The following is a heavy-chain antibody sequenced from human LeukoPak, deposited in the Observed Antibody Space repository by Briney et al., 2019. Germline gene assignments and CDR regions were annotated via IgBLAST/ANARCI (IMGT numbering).Heavy chain of an antibody. D-gene: IGHD1-26*01. Sequence: PSETLSLTCTVSGVSISSYYWTWIRQPPGKGLEWIGYIYYSGSTNYNPSLRSRATISLDTSKKQFSLKLSSVTAADTAVYYCACALGATTYGFDIWGQGTMVTVSS. CDR3: ACALGATTYGFDI. CDR2: IYYSGST. CDR1: GVSISSYY. V-gene: IGHV4-59*01. J-gene: IGHJ3*02.